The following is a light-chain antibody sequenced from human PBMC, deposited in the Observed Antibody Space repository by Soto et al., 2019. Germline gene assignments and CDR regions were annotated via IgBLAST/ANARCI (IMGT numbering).Light chain of an antibody. CDR1: NIGSKS. CDR2: DDS. J-gene: IGLJ1*01. CDR3: QVWDSSSDVYV. Sequence: SYELTQPPSVSVAPGQTARITCGGNNIGSKSVHWYQQKPGQAPVLVVYDDSDRPSGISERFSGSNSGNTATLTISRVEAGDEADYYCQVWDSSSDVYVFGTGTKVTVL. V-gene: IGLV3-21*02.